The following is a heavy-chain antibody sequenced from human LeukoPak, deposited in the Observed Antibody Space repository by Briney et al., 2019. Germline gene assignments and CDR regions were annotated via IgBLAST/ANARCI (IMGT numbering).Heavy chain of an antibody. Sequence: SSETVSCTGSGYSFTSCARHWVRQAPGQRLERMGWINAGNGNTKYSQKFQCIVTMTEDTSTATAYMELSSLRSEDTAVYYCATDRVGGNYFDYWRRATMVTDSS. CDR1: GYSFTSCA. D-gene: IGHD1-26*01. CDR3: ATDRVGGNYFDY. CDR2: INAGNGNT. V-gene: IGHV1-3*01. J-gene: IGHJ4*02.